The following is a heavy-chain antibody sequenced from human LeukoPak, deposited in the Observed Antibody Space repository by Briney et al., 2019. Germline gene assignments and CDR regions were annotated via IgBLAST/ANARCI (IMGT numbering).Heavy chain of an antibody. CDR2: ISSSGNTI. J-gene: IGHJ5*02. Sequence: GGSLRLSCVASGFTFSSYEMNWVRQAPGKGLEWVSYISSSGNTIYYADSVKGRFTISRDNAKNSLYLQTNSLRAEDTAVYYCARVPLIAAAGYSFDPWGQGTLVTASS. V-gene: IGHV3-48*03. CDR3: ARVPLIAAAGYSFDP. CDR1: GFTFSSYE. D-gene: IGHD6-13*01.